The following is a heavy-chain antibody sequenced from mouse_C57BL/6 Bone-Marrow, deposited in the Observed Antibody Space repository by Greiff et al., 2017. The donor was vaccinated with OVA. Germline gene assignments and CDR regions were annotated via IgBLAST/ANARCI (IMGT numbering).Heavy chain of an antibody. CDR2: ILPGSGST. CDR1: GYTFTGYW. J-gene: IGHJ2*01. CDR3: ARRTFITTVVAKYYFDY. Sequence: QVQLQQSGAELMKPGASVKLSCKATGYTFTGYWIEWVKQRPGHGLEWIGEILPGSGSTNYNEKFKGKATFTADTSSNTAYKQLSSLTTEDSANYYCARRTFITTVVAKYYFDYWGQGTTLTVSS. V-gene: IGHV1-9*01. D-gene: IGHD1-1*01.